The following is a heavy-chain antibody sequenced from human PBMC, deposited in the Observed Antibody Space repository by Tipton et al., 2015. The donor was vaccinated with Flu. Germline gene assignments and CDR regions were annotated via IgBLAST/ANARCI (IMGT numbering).Heavy chain of an antibody. CDR2: IYYSGST. J-gene: IGHJ4*02. Sequence: TLSLTCTVSGGSISGYYWSWIRQPPGKGLEWTAYIYYSGSTNYNPSLKSRVTISVDMSKNQFSLKLNSVTAADTAVYYCARSPGYYFDYWGQGTLVTVSS. CDR1: GGSISGYY. V-gene: IGHV4-59*01. CDR3: ARSPGYYFDY.